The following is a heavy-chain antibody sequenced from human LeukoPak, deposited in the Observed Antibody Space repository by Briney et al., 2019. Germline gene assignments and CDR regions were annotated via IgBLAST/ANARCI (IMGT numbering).Heavy chain of an antibody. Sequence: GGSLRLSCAASGFTFSSYWMSWVRQALGKGLEWVANIKQDGSEKYYVDSVKGRFTISRDNAKNSLYLQMNSLRAEDTAVYYCARDLSSSWYGLDYWGQGTLVTVSS. J-gene: IGHJ4*02. V-gene: IGHV3-7*01. CDR1: GFTFSSYW. CDR2: IKQDGSEK. D-gene: IGHD6-13*01. CDR3: ARDLSSSWYGLDY.